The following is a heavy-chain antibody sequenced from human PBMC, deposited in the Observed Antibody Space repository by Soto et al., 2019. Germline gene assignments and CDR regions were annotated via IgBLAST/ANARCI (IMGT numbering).Heavy chain of an antibody. V-gene: IGHV1-69*06. Sequence: SVKVSCKASGGTFSSYAISWVRQAPGQGLEWMGGIIPIFGTANYAQKFQGRVTITADKSTSTAYMELSSLRSEDTAVYYCARHGPPWSSYPNPNWVDPWGQGTLVTVSS. CDR2: IIPIFGTA. D-gene: IGHD5-18*01. CDR3: ARHGPPWSSYPNPNWVDP. J-gene: IGHJ5*02. CDR1: GGTFSSYA.